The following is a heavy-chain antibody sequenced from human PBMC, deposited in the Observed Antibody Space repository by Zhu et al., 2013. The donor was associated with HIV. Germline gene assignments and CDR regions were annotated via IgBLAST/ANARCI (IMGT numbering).Heavy chain of an antibody. J-gene: IGHJ4*02. CDR1: GGTFSSYA. D-gene: IGHD2-8*01. V-gene: IGHV1-69*06. CDR2: IIPILGTA. Sequence: QVQLVQSGAEVKKPGSSVKVSCKAPGGTFSSYAISWVRQAPGQGLEWMGGIIPILGTANYAQKFQGRVTITADKSTSTAYMELSSLRSEDTAVYYCARAGLYAKGLKAFDYWGQGTLVTVSS. CDR3: ARAGLYAKGLKAFDY.